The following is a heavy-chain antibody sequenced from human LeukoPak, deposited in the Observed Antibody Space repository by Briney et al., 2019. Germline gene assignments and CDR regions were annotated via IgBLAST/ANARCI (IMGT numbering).Heavy chain of an antibody. J-gene: IGHJ4*02. CDR1: GGSFSGYY. CDR3: ARGPATDIVLMVYAMSRHFDY. D-gene: IGHD2-8*01. V-gene: IGHV4-34*01. CDR2: INHSGST. Sequence: PSQTLSLTCAVYGGSFSGYYWSWIRQPPRQGVEWIGEINHSGSTNYNPSLKSRVTISVDTSKNQFSLKLSSVTAADTAVYYCARGPATDIVLMVYAMSRHFDYWGQGTLVTVSS.